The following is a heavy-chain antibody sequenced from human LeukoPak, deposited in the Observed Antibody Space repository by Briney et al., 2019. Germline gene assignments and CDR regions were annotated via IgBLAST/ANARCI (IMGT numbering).Heavy chain of an antibody. Sequence: SQTLSLTCTVSGGSISSGSYYWSWIRQPAAKGLEWIGRIYTSGSTNYNPSLKSRVTISVDTSKNQFSLKLSSVTAAVTAVYYCARESSNGGYYYYGMDVWGQGTTVTVSS. CDR2: IYTSGST. CDR3: ARESSNGGYYYYGMDV. V-gene: IGHV4-61*02. D-gene: IGHD3-16*01. CDR1: GGSISSGSYY. J-gene: IGHJ6*02.